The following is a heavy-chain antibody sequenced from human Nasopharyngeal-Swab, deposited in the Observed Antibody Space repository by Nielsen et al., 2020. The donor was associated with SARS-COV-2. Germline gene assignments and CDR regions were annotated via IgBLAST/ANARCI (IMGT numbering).Heavy chain of an antibody. D-gene: IGHD3-9*01. J-gene: IGHJ4*02. CDR3: ARALPYYDILTGPDY. CDR2: ISAYNGNT. V-gene: IGHV1-18*01. CDR1: GYTFTSYG. Sequence: ASVKVSCKASGYTFTSYGISWVRQATGQGLEWMGWISAYNGNTNYAQKLQGRVTMTTDTSTSTAYMELRSLRSDDTAVYYCARALPYYDILTGPDYWGQGTLVTVSS.